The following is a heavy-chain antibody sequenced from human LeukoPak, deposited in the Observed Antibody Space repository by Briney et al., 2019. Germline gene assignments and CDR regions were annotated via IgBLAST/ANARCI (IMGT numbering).Heavy chain of an antibody. J-gene: IGHJ4*02. V-gene: IGHV3-11*04. D-gene: IGHD6-13*01. CDR1: GFTFSDYY. CDR2: ISSSGSTI. Sequence: GGSLRLSCAASGFTFSDYYMSWIRQAPGKGLEWVSYISSSGSTIYYADSVKGRFTISRDNAKSSLYLQMNSLRAEDTAVYYCATTPSSSEFDYWDQGTLVTVSS. CDR3: ATTPSSSEFDY.